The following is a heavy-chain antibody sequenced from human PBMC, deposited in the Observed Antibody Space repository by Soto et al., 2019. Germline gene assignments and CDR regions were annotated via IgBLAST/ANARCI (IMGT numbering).Heavy chain of an antibody. V-gene: IGHV3-23*01. CDR2: ISGSGGST. CDR3: AKDRDQQNENPIDY. D-gene: IGHD1-1*01. Sequence: GGSLRLSCAASGFTFSSYAMSWVRQAPGKGLEWVSAISGSGGSTYYADSVKGRFTISRDNSKNTLYLQMNSLRAEDTAVYYCAKDRDQQNENPIDYWGQRTLVTVSS. J-gene: IGHJ4*02. CDR1: GFTFSSYA.